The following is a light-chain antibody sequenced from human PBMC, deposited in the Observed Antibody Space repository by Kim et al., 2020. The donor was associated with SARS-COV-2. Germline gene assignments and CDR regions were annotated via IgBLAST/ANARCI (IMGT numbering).Light chain of an antibody. J-gene: IGKJ2*01. CDR3: QQYDSSLLGYT. Sequence: ELVLTQSPGTLSLSPGERATLSCRASQSVSSNYLAWYQQKPGQPPRLLIYGASKRATGIPDKFSGSGSGTDFTLTIIRLQPEDSAIYYCQQYDSSLLGYTFGQGTKLEI. V-gene: IGKV3-20*01. CDR2: GAS. CDR1: QSVSSNY.